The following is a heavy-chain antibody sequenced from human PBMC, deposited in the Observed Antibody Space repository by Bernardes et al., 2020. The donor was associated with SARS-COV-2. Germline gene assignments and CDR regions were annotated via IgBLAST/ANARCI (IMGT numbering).Heavy chain of an antibody. V-gene: IGHV2-70*11. D-gene: IGHD3-10*01. J-gene: IGHJ6*02. CDR1: GFSLSTSGMC. CDR3: ARATMVRGVILSDYYYYGMDV. Sequence: SGPTLVKPTQTLTLTCTFSGFSLSTSGMCVSWIRQPPGKALEWLARIDWDDDKYYSTSLKTRLTISKDTSKNQVVLTMTNMDPVDTATYYCARATMVRGVILSDYYYYGMDVWGQGTTVTVSS. CDR2: IDWDDDK.